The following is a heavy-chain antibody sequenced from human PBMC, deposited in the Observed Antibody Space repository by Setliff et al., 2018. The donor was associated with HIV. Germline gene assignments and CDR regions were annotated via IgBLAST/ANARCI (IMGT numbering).Heavy chain of an antibody. J-gene: IGHJ4*02. D-gene: IGHD6-13*01. CDR3: ARDPRGYSSWFYFDF. CDR1: GGSINSTSYY. CDR2: IYHTGST. Sequence: SETLSLTCTVSGGSINSTSYYWGWIRQPPGNGLEWIGSIYHTGSTYYKPSLKSRVTISVDTSKNQFSLKLSSVTAADTAVYYCARDPRGYSSWFYFDFWGQGTLVTVSS. V-gene: IGHV4-39*07.